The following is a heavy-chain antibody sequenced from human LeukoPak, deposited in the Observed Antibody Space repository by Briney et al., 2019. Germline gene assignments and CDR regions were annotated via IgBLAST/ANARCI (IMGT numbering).Heavy chain of an antibody. CDR1: GGTFSSYA. J-gene: IGHJ2*01. CDR3: ARETSGSPWYFDL. V-gene: IGHV1-69*05. D-gene: IGHD1-26*01. Sequence: SVTVSCKASGGTFSSYAISWVRQAPGQGLEWMGGIIPIFGTANYAQKFQGGVTITTDESTSTAYMELSSLRSEDTAVYYCARETSGSPWYFDLWGRGTLVTVSS. CDR2: IIPIFGTA.